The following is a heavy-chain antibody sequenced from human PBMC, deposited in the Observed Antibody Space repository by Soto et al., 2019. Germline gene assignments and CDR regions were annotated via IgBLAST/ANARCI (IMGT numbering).Heavy chain of an antibody. Sequence: QLQLQESGPGLVKPSETLSLTCTVSGGSISSSSYYWGWIRQPPGKGLEWIGSIYYSGSTYYNPSLKSRVTISVDTSKNQFSLKLSSVTAADTAVYYCAKTYCSGGSCYYYYYYMDVWGKGTTVTVSS. CDR2: IYYSGST. CDR3: AKTYCSGGSCYYYYYYMDV. CDR1: GGSISSSSYY. D-gene: IGHD2-15*01. V-gene: IGHV4-39*01. J-gene: IGHJ6*03.